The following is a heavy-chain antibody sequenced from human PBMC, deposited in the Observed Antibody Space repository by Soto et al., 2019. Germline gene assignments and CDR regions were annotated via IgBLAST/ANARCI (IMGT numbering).Heavy chain of an antibody. Sequence: QVQLQESGPGLVKPSQTLSLTCTVSGGSISSGGYYWSWIRQHPGKGLEWIGYIYYSGSTYYNPSLKSRATTSVDTSKNQFSLKLSSVTAAATAVYYCAIYDSSGSRGFQHWGQGTLVTVSS. D-gene: IGHD3-22*01. J-gene: IGHJ1*01. V-gene: IGHV4-31*03. CDR1: GGSISSGGYY. CDR3: AIYDSSGSRGFQH. CDR2: IYYSGST.